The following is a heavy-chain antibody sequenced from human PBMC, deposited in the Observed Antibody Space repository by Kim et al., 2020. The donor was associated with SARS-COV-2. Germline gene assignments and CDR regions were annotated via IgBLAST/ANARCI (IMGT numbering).Heavy chain of an antibody. CDR1: GGSFSGYY. CDR3: ARGRWFIPIFDY. D-gene: IGHD2-8*01. Sequence: SETLSLTCAVYGGSFSGYYWSWIRQPPGKGLEWIGEINHSGSTNYNPSLKSRVTISVDTSKNQFSLKLSSVTAADTAVYYCARGRWFIPIFDYWGQGTLVTVSS. J-gene: IGHJ4*02. CDR2: INHSGST. V-gene: IGHV4-34*01.